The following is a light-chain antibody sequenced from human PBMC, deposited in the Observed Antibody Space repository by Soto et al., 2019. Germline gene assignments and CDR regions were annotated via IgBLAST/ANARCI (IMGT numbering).Light chain of an antibody. CDR3: QQADRLPLT. J-gene: IGKJ4*01. CDR2: AAS. V-gene: IGKV1-12*01. CDR1: QDITW. Sequence: DIKMTQSPSSVSASVGDRVTITCRASQDITWLVLYQQKPGQAPKFLMSAASSFQSGVPSRFSASRSGPDFTLTIRSLQAEDFATYFCQQADRLPLTFGGGTKVEI.